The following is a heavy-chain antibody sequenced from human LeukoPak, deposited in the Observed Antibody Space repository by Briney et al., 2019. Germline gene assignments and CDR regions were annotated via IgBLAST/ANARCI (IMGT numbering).Heavy chain of an antibody. CDR1: GFTFSSYW. J-gene: IGHJ4*02. V-gene: IGHV3-74*01. D-gene: IGHD5/OR15-5a*01. CDR3: ARVSVRPRCHFGY. CDR2: ISPDGSSA. Sequence: GGSLRLSCAASGFTFSSYWMHWVRQAPGKGLVWVSRISPDGSSALYADSVKGRFTISRDNAKNTLYLQMNSLRGDDTAVYYCARVSVRPRCHFGYWGQGTLVTVSS.